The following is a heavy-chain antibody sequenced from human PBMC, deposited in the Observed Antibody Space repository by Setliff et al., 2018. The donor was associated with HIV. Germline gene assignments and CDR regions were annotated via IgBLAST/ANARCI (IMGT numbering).Heavy chain of an antibody. Sequence: SSVKVSCKASGGTFSTYVINRARHATGQGLEWLGGIIPIFGTANYAQKFQGRVRIITDESTTTAYMELRRLSSEDTAVYYCARFGDGYNNDDFDIWGPGTMVTVSS. D-gene: IGHD3-3*01. V-gene: IGHV1-69*05. CDR3: ARFGDGYNNDDFDI. J-gene: IGHJ3*02. CDR2: IIPIFGTA. CDR1: GGTFSTYV.